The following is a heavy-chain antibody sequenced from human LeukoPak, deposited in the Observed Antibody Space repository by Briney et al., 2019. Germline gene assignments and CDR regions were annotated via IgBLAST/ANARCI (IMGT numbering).Heavy chain of an antibody. D-gene: IGHD3-22*01. Sequence: SETLSLTCAVYGGSFGGYYWSWIRQPPGKGLEWIGEINHSGSTNYNPSLKSRVTISVDTSKNQFSLKLSSVTAADTAVYYCARTYYYDSSGRPSDAFDIWGQGTMVTVSS. CDR3: ARTYYYDSSGRPSDAFDI. J-gene: IGHJ3*02. CDR1: GGSFGGYY. CDR2: INHSGST. V-gene: IGHV4-34*01.